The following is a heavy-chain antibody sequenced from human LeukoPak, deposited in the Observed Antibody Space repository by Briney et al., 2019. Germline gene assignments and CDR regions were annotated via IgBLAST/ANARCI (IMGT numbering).Heavy chain of an antibody. V-gene: IGHV3-64D*06. J-gene: IGHJ5*02. CDR1: GLTFSNYA. Sequence: GGSLRLSCSPSGLTFSNYAMHWARQAPGKGLEFVSGISNTGGSTNHTDSVKDRFSNSRDNSENTLYLSMTSLRADDTAAYYCVKDQHGNTIGCATRTWFDPWGQGTSVTVSS. CDR3: VKDQHGNTIGCATRTWFDP. D-gene: IGHD3-10*01. CDR2: ISNTGGST.